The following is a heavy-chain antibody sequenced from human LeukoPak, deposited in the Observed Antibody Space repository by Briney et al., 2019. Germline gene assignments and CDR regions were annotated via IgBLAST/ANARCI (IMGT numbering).Heavy chain of an antibody. D-gene: IGHD3-22*01. V-gene: IGHV3-30-3*01. CDR1: GFTLSSYA. Sequence: GGSLRLSCASSGFTLSSYAMHWVRQAPGKGLEWVAAIPYDGSNKYYADSVKGRFTISRDNSKNTLYLQMNSLRAEDTAVYYCARGWDYYDSSGPTGMDVWGQGTTVTVSS. J-gene: IGHJ6*02. CDR2: IPYDGSNK. CDR3: ARGWDYYDSSGPTGMDV.